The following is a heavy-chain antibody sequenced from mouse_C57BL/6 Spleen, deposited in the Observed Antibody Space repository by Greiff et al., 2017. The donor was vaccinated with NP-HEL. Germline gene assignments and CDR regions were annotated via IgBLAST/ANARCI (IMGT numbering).Heavy chain of an antibody. Sequence: EVQLVESGGGLVKPGGSLKLSCAASGFTFSSYAMSWVRQTPEKRLEWVAPISDGGSYTYYPDNVKGRFTIARDNAKNNLYLQMSHLKSEDTAMYYWASQILTDYAMDYWGQGTSVTVSS. CDR3: ASQILTDYAMDY. CDR1: GFTFSSYA. V-gene: IGHV5-4*01. CDR2: ISDGGSYT. D-gene: IGHD4-1*01. J-gene: IGHJ4*01.